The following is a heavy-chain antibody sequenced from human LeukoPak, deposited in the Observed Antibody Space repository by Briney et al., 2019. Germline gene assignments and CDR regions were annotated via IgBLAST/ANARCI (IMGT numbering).Heavy chain of an antibody. J-gene: IGHJ5*02. CDR3: ARSGGLLLSHNWFDP. CDR1: GYSFTSYW. CDR2: IYPGDSDT. V-gene: IGHV5-51*01. Sequence: GESLKISCKGSGYSFTSYWIGWVRQMPGKGLEWMGIIYPGDSDTRYSPSFQGQVTISADKSIGTAYLQWSSLKASDTAMYYCARSGGLLLSHNWFDPWGQGTLVTVSS. D-gene: IGHD3-10*01.